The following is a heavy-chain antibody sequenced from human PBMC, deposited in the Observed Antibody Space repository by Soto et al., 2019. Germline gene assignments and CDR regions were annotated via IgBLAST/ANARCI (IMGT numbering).Heavy chain of an antibody. V-gene: IGHV3-23*01. CDR2: ISPSGGRT. D-gene: IGHD3-3*01. J-gene: IGHJ4*02. CDR1: GFTFGNNV. Sequence: PVGSLRLSCAASGFTFGNNVMSWVRQAPGMGLEWVSAISPSGGRTSYPDSVKGRFTISRDNSRNMLYLQMSSLRADDTALYYCTKGTEAILTFGVAPFDYWGQGTLVTVS. CDR3: TKGTEAILTFGVAPFDY.